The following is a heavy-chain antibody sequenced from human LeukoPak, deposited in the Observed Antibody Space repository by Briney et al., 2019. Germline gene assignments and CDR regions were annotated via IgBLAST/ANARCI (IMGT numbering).Heavy chain of an antibody. J-gene: IGHJ6*02. V-gene: IGHV5-51*01. CDR1: GYIFTSYW. CDR2: IYPGDSDT. D-gene: IGHD2-2*01. Sequence: GESLKISCKGSGYIFTSYWIGWVRQMPGKGLEWMGIIYPGDSDTRYSPSFQGQVTISADKSISTAYLQWSSLKASDTAMYYCARQTPITSNAMSYNGMDVWGQGTSVSVSS. CDR3: ARQTPITSNAMSYNGMDV.